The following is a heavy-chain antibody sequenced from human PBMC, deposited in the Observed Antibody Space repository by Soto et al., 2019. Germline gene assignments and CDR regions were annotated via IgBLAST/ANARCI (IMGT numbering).Heavy chain of an antibody. CDR2: IDWDDDK. Sequence: SGPTLVNPTQTLTLTCTFSGFSLSTSGMCVSWIRQPPGKALEWLARIDWDDDKYYSTSLKTRLTISKDTSKNQVVLTMTNMDPVDTATYYCARLNLYYYDSSHYYYGMDVWGQGTTVTVSS. CDR1: GFSLSTSGMC. CDR3: ARLNLYYYDSSHYYYGMDV. V-gene: IGHV2-70*11. D-gene: IGHD3-22*01. J-gene: IGHJ6*02.